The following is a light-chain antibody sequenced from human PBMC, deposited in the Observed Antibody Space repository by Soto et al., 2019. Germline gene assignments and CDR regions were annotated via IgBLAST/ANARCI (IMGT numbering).Light chain of an antibody. J-gene: IGKJ2*01. CDR2: GAS. CDR1: QSVSNNY. Sequence: EIVLTQSPGTLSLSPGERATLSCRASQSVSNNYLAWYQQKPGQAPRLLMYGASSRTTGIQDRFSGTGSGTDFTLTIRRLEPEDFAVYYCKQYGSSPYTFGLGTKVDIK. V-gene: IGKV3-20*01. CDR3: KQYGSSPYT.